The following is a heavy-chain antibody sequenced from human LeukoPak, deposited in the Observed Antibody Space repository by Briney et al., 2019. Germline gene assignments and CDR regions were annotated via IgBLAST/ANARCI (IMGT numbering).Heavy chain of an antibody. J-gene: IGHJ4*02. D-gene: IGHD3-10*01. CDR3: ARVGGSGFDFDY. V-gene: IGHV1-2*02. CDR2: INPNSGGT. Sequence: ASVKVSCKASGYTFTGYYMHWVRQAPGQGLGWMGWINPNSGGTDYAQKFQGRVTMTRDTSINTAYMELSRLRSDDTAVFYCARVGGSGFDFDYWGQGTLVTVSS. CDR1: GYTFTGYY.